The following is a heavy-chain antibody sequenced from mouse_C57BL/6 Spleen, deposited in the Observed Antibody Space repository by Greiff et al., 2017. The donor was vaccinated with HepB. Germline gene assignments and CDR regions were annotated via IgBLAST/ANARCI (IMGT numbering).Heavy chain of an antibody. J-gene: IGHJ2*01. D-gene: IGHD2-4*01. Sequence: VQRVESGAELVRPGASVTLSCKASGYTFTDYEMHWVKQTPVHGLEWIGAIDPETGGTAYNQKFKGKAILTADKSSSTAYMELRSLTSEDSAVYYCTREGYDYDGYWGQGTTLTVSS. CDR1: GYTFTDYE. CDR3: TREGYDYDGY. CDR2: IDPETGGT. V-gene: IGHV1-15*01.